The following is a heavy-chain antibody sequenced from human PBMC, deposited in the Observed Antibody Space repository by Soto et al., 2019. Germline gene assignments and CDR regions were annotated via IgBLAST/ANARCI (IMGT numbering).Heavy chain of an antibody. CDR2: IYYSGST. J-gene: IGHJ4*02. V-gene: IGHV4-59*01. CDR1: GGSISSYY. CDR3: ARVPYGDTDFDY. Sequence: SATLSITCTVSGGSISSYYWSWIRQPPGKGLEWIGYIYYSGSTNYNPSLKSRVTISVDTSKNQFSLKLSSVTAADTAVYYCARVPYGDTDFDYWGQGTLVTVSS. D-gene: IGHD4-17*01.